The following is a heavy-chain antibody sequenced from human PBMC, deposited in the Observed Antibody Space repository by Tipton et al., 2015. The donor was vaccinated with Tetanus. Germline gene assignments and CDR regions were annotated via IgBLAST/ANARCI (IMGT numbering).Heavy chain of an antibody. Sequence: LRLSCTVSGDSISSGPYSWSWLRQHPGKGLELIGYIYYSGTSYISPSLTRRVSIAVDTSRNQFSLNLTSVTAADTAVYYCARGVPREAFYLDSWGPGQQVTVSS. J-gene: IGHJ4*02. CDR3: ARGVPREAFYLDS. D-gene: IGHD2/OR15-2a*01. CDR1: GDSISSGPYS. CDR2: IYYSGTS. V-gene: IGHV4-31*03.